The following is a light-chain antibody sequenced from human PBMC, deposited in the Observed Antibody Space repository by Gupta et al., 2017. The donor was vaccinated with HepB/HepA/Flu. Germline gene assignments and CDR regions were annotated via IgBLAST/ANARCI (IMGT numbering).Light chain of an antibody. J-gene: IGKJ4*01. CDR2: DSS. CDR3: QQRRDWPLT. V-gene: IGKV3-11*01. Sequence: EIVLTQSPATLSLSPGERANLSCRASQSLSSQVAWYQQKPGQAPRLLIYDSSYRATGIPASFSGSGSGTAYPLTISSLEPEDFAVYYCQQRRDWPLTFGGGTKVEIK. CDR1: QSLSSQ.